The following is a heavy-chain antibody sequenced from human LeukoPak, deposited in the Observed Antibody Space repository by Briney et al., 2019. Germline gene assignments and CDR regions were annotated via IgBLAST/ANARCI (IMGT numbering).Heavy chain of an antibody. CDR2: IYSGGST. CDR1: GFTVSSNY. D-gene: IGHD3-22*01. CDR3: AREVPYYYDSSGYHTGFDY. Sequence: GGSLRLSCAASGFTVSSNYMNWVREAPGKGLEWVSVIYSGGSTYYADSVKGRFTISRDNSKNTLYLQMNSLRAEDTAVYYCAREVPYYYDSSGYHTGFDYWGQGTLVTVSS. J-gene: IGHJ4*02. V-gene: IGHV3-53*01.